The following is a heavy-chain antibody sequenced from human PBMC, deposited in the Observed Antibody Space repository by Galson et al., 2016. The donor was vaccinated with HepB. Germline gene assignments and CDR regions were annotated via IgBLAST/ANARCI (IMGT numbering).Heavy chain of an antibody. J-gene: IGHJ4*02. D-gene: IGHD3-10*01. CDR1: GYKFTNYI. CDR3: VRGNFGAQNAFFDY. Sequence: SVKVSCKASGYKFTNYIIQWVRQAPGQGLEWLGRINAGNGAAKFSQRLEGRVTFARDTSANTVNMELSGLTSADTAIYYCVRGNFGAQNAFFDYWGQGTLVTVSS. CDR2: INAGNGAA. V-gene: IGHV1-3*01.